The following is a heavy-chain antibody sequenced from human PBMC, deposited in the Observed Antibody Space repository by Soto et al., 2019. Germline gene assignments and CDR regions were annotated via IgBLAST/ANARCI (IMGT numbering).Heavy chain of an antibody. J-gene: IGHJ3*01. D-gene: IGHD5-12*01. CDR1: GFTFSNYA. V-gene: IGHV3-64*01. Sequence: EVQPVESGGGLVQPGGSLRLSCAASGFTFSNYAMHWVRQAPGKGLEYVSGLSSTGGSTYYAHSVRGRFTISRDNSKNTLFLQMGSLRVEDMALYYCARVGGYTDYVHDAFDVWGQGTMVTVSS. CDR2: LSSTGGST. CDR3: ARVGGYTDYVHDAFDV.